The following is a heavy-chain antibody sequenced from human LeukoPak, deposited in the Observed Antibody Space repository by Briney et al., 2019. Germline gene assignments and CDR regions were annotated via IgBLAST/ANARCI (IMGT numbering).Heavy chain of an antibody. CDR3: SVAAAGTVDY. J-gene: IGHJ4*02. D-gene: IGHD6-13*01. CDR1: GYTFTSYD. Sequence: GASVKVSCKASGYTFTSYDINWVRQAPGQGLEWMGWISAYNGNTNYAQKLQGRVTMTTDTSTSTAYMELRSLRSDDTAVYYCSVAAAGTVDYWGQGTLVTVSS. CDR2: ISAYNGNT. V-gene: IGHV1-18*01.